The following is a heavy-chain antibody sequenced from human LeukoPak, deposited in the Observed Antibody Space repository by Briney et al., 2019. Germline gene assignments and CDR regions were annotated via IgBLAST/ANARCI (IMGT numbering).Heavy chain of an antibody. D-gene: IGHD3-3*01. V-gene: IGHV4-4*07. CDR3: ARDSQDYDFWSGSGYYGMDV. Sequence: SETLSLTCTVSGGSISSYYWSWIRQPAGKGLEWIGRIYTSGSTNYNPSLKSRVTMSVDTSKNRFSLKLSSVTAADTAVYYCARDSQDYDFWSGSGYYGMDVWGQGTTVTVSS. J-gene: IGHJ6*02. CDR1: GGSISSYY. CDR2: IYTSGST.